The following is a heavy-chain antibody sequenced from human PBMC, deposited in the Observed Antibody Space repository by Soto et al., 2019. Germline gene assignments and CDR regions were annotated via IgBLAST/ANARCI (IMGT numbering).Heavy chain of an antibody. D-gene: IGHD2-15*01. CDR2: IYYSGST. Sequence: QVQLQESGPGLVKPSETLSLTCTVSGGSISSYYWSWIRQPPGKGLEWIGYIYYSGSTNYNPSLKSRVTISVDTSKNQFSLKLSSVTAADTAVYYCARVICSGGSCYSFDYWGQGTLVTVSS. J-gene: IGHJ4*02. CDR3: ARVICSGGSCYSFDY. CDR1: GGSISSYY. V-gene: IGHV4-59*01.